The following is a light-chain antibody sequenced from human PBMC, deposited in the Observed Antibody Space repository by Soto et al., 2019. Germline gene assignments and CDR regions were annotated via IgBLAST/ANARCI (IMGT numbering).Light chain of an antibody. J-gene: IGKJ1*01. CDR1: QNIRNW. CDR3: QHYNSYSEA. Sequence: DIQMTQSPSTLSASVGDSVTVTCRASQNIRNWLAWYQQKPGKAPNPLISKASSLESGVPSRFSGSGSETDFTLTISSLQPEDFATYHCQHYNSYSEAFGQGTKVDIK. CDR2: KAS. V-gene: IGKV1-5*03.